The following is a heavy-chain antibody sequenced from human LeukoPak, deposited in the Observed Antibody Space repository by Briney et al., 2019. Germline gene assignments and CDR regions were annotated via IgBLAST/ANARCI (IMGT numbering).Heavy chain of an antibody. CDR2: IYYSGST. CDR3: ARENYYDSSGYYY. CDR1: GGSISSSSYY. Sequence: SETLSLTCTVSGGSISSSSYYWGWIRRPPGKGLEWIGSIYYSGSTYYNPSLKSRVTISVDTSKNQFSLKLSSVTAADTAVYHCARENYYDSSGYYYWGQGTLVTVSS. V-gene: IGHV4-39*07. D-gene: IGHD3-22*01. J-gene: IGHJ4*02.